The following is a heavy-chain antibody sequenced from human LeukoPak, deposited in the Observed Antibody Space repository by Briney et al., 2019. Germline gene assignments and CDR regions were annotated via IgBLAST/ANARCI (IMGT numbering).Heavy chain of an antibody. V-gene: IGHV4-38-2*02. J-gene: IGHJ4*02. CDR2: IYHSGST. D-gene: IGHD6-19*01. CDR1: GYSISSGYY. CDR3: ARDVLSAVGIAVAGTVDY. Sequence: ASETLSLTCTVSGYSISSGYYWGWIGQPPGKGLEWIGSIYHSGSTYYNPSLKSRVTISVDTSKNQFSLKLSSVTAADTAVYYCARDVLSAVGIAVAGTVDYWGQGTLVTVSS.